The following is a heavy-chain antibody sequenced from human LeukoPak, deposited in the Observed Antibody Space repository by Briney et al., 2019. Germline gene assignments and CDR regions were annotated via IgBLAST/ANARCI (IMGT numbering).Heavy chain of an antibody. V-gene: IGHV4-59*08. D-gene: IGHD3-10*01. CDR3: ARGAMVRGVIPDY. Sequence: SETLSLACTVSGGSISSYYWTWIRQPPGKGLEWIGYIYYSGSTTYNPSLKSRVTILVDMSKNQFSLKLSSVTAADTAVYYCARGAMVRGVIPDYWGQGTLVTVSS. CDR1: GGSISSYY. J-gene: IGHJ4*02. CDR2: IYYSGST.